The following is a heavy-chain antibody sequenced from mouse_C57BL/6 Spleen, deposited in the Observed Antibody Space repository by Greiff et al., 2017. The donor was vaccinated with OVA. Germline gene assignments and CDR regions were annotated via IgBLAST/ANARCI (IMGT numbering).Heavy chain of an antibody. J-gene: IGHJ2*01. CDR2: IDPSDSDT. V-gene: IGHV1-50*01. D-gene: IGHD4-1*01. CDR1: GYTFTSYW. CDR3: ERSGANWDFDY. Sequence: VQLQQPGAELVKPGASVKLSCKASGYTFTSYWMQWVKQRPGQGLEWIGEIDPSDSDTNYNQKFKGKATLTVDKSSSTAYMQLSSLTSEDSAVDYCERSGANWDFDYWGQGTTLTVSS.